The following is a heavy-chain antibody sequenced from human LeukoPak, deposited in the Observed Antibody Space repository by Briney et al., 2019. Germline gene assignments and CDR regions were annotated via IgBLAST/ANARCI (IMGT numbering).Heavy chain of an antibody. D-gene: IGHD3-22*01. CDR1: GGSISSYY. CDR2: IYYSGST. V-gene: IGHV4-59*01. Sequence: SETLSLTCTVSGGSISSYYWSWIRQPPGRGLEWIGYIYYSGSTNYNPSLKSRVTMSVDTSMNQFSLELSSVTAADTAVYYCARDRYYRDSSGYSGGRWFDPWGQGTLVTVSS. CDR3: ARDRYYRDSSGYSGGRWFDP. J-gene: IGHJ5*02.